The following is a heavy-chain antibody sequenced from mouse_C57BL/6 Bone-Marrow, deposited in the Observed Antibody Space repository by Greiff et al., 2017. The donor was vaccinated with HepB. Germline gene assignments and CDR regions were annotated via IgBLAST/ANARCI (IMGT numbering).Heavy chain of an antibody. CDR3: ARHYYSNYSYAMDY. CDR1: GFSLTSYG. V-gene: IGHV2-6-1*01. Sequence: VKLEESGPGLVAPSQSLSITCTVSGFSLTSYGVHWVRQPPGKGLEWLVVIWSDGSTTYNSALKSRLSISKDNSKSQVFLKMNSLQTDDTAMYYYARHYYSNYSYAMDYWGQGTSVTVSS. J-gene: IGHJ4*01. CDR2: IWSDGST. D-gene: IGHD2-5*01.